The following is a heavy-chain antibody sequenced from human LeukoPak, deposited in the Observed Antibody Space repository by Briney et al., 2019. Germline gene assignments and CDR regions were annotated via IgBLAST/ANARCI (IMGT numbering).Heavy chain of an antibody. CDR2: IYYSGNT. D-gene: IGHD5-18*01. CDR3: ARDRRDISMVWDY. J-gene: IGHJ4*02. CDR1: GVSMSDYY. Sequence: SETLSLTCTVSGVSMSDYYWSWIRQPPGKGLEWIGYIYYSGNTNYNPSLKSRVTISVDTSKNQFSLKMRSVTAADTAVYYCARDRRDISMVWDYWGQGTLVTVSS. V-gene: IGHV4-59*01.